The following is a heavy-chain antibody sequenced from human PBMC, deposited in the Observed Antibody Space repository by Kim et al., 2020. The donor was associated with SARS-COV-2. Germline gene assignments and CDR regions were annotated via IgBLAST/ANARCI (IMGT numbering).Heavy chain of an antibody. V-gene: IGHV4-4*02. J-gene: IGHJ6*02. Sequence: SETLSLTCAVSGGSISSSNWWSWVRQPPGKGLAWIGEIYHSGSTNYNPSLKSRVTISVDKSKNQFSLKLSSVTAADTAVYYCARAYSSGWYGGYYYGMDVWVQGTTVTVSS. D-gene: IGHD6-19*01. CDR3: ARAYSSGWYGGYYYGMDV. CDR1: GGSISSSNW. CDR2: IYHSGST.